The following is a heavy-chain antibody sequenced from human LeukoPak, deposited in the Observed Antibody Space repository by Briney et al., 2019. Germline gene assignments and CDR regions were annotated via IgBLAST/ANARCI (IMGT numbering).Heavy chain of an antibody. CDR1: GGSISNNY. V-gene: IGHV4-59*08. D-gene: IGHD1-26*01. CDR3: ARHGLKLVGASTIYFDN. Sequence: SETLSLTCSVSGGSISNNYWSWIRQSPEKGLEWIGYIHSSGSTDYNPSFKSRVVVSVDTSKNQFSLKLYSVTAADTDVYYCARHGLKLVGASTIYFDNWGQGTLVTVSS. J-gene: IGHJ4*02. CDR2: IHSSGST.